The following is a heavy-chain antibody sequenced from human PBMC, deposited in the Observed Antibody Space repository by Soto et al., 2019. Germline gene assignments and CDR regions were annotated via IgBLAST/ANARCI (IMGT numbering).Heavy chain of an antibody. CDR2: MYYTGST. CDR3: VRIGDSDTWYRADK. Sequence: ETLSLTSTVSGGSVNIGSFYWSWIRQPPGKGLEWIGHMYYTGSTNYNPSLKRRVTISSGTSKNQFSLKVSSVTAADTAVYYCVRIGDSDTWYRADKWGQGILVTVSS. CDR1: GGSVNIGSFY. V-gene: IGHV4-61*01. D-gene: IGHD3-10*01. J-gene: IGHJ1*01.